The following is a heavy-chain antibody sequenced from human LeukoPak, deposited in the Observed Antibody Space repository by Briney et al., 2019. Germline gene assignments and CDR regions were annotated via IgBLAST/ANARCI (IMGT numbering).Heavy chain of an antibody. J-gene: IGHJ4*02. D-gene: IGHD6-13*01. CDR1: GDSITSGDSY. CDR3: TSRRPIAAAEV. Sequence: PSQTLSLTCSVSGDSITSGDSYWTWIRQPAGRGLEWIGLIYTSGSTKYNPSLKSRITMSLDTSKNQISLQLNSVTAADTAVYFCTSRRPIAAAEVWGQGTLLTVSS. CDR2: IYTSGST. V-gene: IGHV4-61*02.